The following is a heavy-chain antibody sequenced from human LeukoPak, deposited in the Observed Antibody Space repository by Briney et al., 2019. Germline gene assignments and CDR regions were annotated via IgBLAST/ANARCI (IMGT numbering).Heavy chain of an antibody. CDR2: INPSGGST. V-gene: IGHV1-46*01. CDR3: ARVGGSNSRDFDH. CDR1: GYTLTELS. D-gene: IGHD6-13*01. Sequence: ASVKVSCKVSGYTLTELSMHWVRQAPGQGLEWMGIINPSGGSTSYAQRFQGRVTMTRDASTNTVYMELSSLRSEDTAVYYCARVGGSNSRDFDHWGQGTLVTVSS. J-gene: IGHJ4*02.